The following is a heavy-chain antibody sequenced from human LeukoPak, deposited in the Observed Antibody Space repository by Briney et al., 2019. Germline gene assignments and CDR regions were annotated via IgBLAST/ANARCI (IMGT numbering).Heavy chain of an antibody. CDR1: GGSISTYY. D-gene: IGHD2-21*02. V-gene: IGHV4-59*08. CDR2: IYYTGDT. CDR3: ARHQRGFCDGGDCPYYFDH. Sequence: SETLSLTCTVSGGSISTYYWSWVRQPPGKGLEWIGYIYYTGDTRSNPSLKSRVTLLVDTSKNQFSLRLTSVTAADTAVYYFARHQRGFCDGGDCPYYFDHWGQGTLVTVAS. J-gene: IGHJ4*02.